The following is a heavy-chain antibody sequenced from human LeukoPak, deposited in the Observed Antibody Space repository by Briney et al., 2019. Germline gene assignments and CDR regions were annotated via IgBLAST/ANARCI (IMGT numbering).Heavy chain of an antibody. CDR3: TTELYCGGDCYPGA. Sequence: GGSLRLSCTASGFTFGDYAMSWVRQAPGRGLEGVGGIQSKTDSGTTDYAAPVKGRFTISRDDSKNTLYLQMNSLKTDDTAVYYCTTELYCGGDCYPGAWGQGTLVTVSS. CDR2: IQSKTDSGTT. CDR1: GFTFGDYA. V-gene: IGHV3-15*01. D-gene: IGHD2-21*02. J-gene: IGHJ5*02.